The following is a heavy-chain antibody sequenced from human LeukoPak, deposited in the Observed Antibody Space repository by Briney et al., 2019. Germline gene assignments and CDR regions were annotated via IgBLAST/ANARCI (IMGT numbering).Heavy chain of an antibody. V-gene: IGHV3-30*18. CDR1: GFTFSSYG. J-gene: IGHJ4*02. Sequence: QPGRSLRLSCAASGFTFSSYGMHWVRQAPGKGLEWVAVISYDGSNKYYADSVKGRFTISRDNSKNTLYLQMNSLRAEDTAVYHCAKDSNSGYVPIFDYWGQGTLVTVSS. D-gene: IGHD5-12*01. CDR2: ISYDGSNK. CDR3: AKDSNSGYVPIFDY.